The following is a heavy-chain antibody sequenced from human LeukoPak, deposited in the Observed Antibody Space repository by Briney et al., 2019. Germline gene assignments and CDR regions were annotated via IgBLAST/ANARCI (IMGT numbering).Heavy chain of an antibody. CDR3: ARQALYYDILTGYFDY. V-gene: IGHV4-30-4*07. CDR2: IYYSGST. J-gene: IGHJ4*02. D-gene: IGHD3-9*01. Sequence: PSQTLSLTCAVSGGSISSGGHSWSWIRQPPGKGLEWIGYIYYSGSTYNNPSLKSRVTISVDTSKNQFSLKLSSVTAADTAVYCCARQALYYDILTGYFDYWGQGTLVTVSS. CDR1: GGSISSGGHS.